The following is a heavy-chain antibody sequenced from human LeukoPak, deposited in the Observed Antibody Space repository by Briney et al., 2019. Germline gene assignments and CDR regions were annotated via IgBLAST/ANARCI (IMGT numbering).Heavy chain of an antibody. CDR2: IIPIFGTA. Sequence: SVKVSCNASGGTFSSYAISWVRQAPGQGLEWMGGIIPIFGTANYAQKFQGRVTITTDESTSTAYMELSSLRSEDTAVYYCARESGGVGATTPLSYWGQGTLVTVSS. CDR3: ARESGGVGATTPLSY. V-gene: IGHV1-69*05. J-gene: IGHJ4*02. D-gene: IGHD1-26*01. CDR1: GGTFSSYA.